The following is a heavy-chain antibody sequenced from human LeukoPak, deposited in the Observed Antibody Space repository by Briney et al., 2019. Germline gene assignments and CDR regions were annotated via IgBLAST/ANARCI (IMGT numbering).Heavy chain of an antibody. Sequence: GGSLRLSCAASSFTVSSSYMTWPPQAPGKGLEWVSIIYSGGSTYYADSVKGRFTISRDISKNTLYLQMNSLRAEDTAVYHCARLPSGDYWGQGTLVTVSS. CDR3: ARLPSGDY. J-gene: IGHJ4*02. CDR2: IYSGGST. CDR1: SFTVSSSY. V-gene: IGHV3-66*04. D-gene: IGHD3-10*01.